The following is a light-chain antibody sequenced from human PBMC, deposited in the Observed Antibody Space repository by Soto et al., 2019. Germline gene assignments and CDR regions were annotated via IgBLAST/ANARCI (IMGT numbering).Light chain of an antibody. CDR3: QQYGSSPQT. CDR1: QSVSSSS. CDR2: GAS. Sequence: EIVLTQSPGTLSLSPGERAALSCRASQSVSSSSLAWYQQKPGQAPRLLVYGASSRATGVPDRFSGSGSGTDFTLIISSLRPEDFALYFCQQYGSSPQTCGQGTNVESK. J-gene: IGKJ1*01. V-gene: IGKV3-20*01.